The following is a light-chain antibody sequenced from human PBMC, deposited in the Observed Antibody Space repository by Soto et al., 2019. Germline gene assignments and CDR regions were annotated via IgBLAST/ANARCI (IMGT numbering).Light chain of an antibody. Sequence: QSVLTQPPSASGTPGQRVTISCSGSSSNIGSNYVSWYQQLPGTAPKLLIFENNKRPSGIPDRFSGSKSGTSATLGITGLQTGDEAVYYCGTWDSSLPGVVFGGGTQLTVL. CDR1: SSNIGSNY. CDR2: ENN. CDR3: GTWDSSLPGVV. J-gene: IGLJ2*01. V-gene: IGLV1-51*01.